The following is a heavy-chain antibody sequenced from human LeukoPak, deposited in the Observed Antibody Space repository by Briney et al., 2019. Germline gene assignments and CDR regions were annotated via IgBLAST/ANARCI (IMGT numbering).Heavy chain of an antibody. CDR3: ARGGYGWGGYDFAT. Sequence: SETLSLTCTVSGGSISSYYWSWIRQPAGKGLEWIGRIYTSGSPNYNPSLKSRVTMSVDTSKNQFSLKMSSVTAADTDVGSCARGGYGWGGYDFATWGQGPLVTVSS. CDR2: IYTSGSP. J-gene: IGHJ5*02. CDR1: GGSISSYY. V-gene: IGHV4-4*07. D-gene: IGHD3-10*01.